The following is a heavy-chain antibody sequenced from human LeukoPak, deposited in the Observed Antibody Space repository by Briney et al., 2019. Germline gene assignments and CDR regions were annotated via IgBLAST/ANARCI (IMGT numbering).Heavy chain of an antibody. CDR1: GFTFSSND. CDR3: ARGERWLQ. D-gene: IGHD5-24*01. J-gene: IGHJ4*02. V-gene: IGHV3-48*03. CDR2: IYYSGGTT. Sequence: GGSLRLSCVASGFTFSSNDMNWVRQAPGKGLEPVSYIYYSGGTTYYADSVKGRFTISRDNAKNLLYLQMNSLRAEDTAVYYCARGERWLQWGQGTPVTVSS.